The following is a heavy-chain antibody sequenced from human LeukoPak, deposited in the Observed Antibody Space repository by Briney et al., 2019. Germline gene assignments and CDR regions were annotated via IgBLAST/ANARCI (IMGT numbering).Heavy chain of an antibody. Sequence: PGGSLRLSCAASGFTFSSYSMNWVRQAPGKGLEWVSSISSSSSYIYYADSVKGRFTISRDNAKNSLYLQMNSLRAEDTAVYYCARDLAVAGYFDYWGRGTLVTVSS. D-gene: IGHD6-19*01. CDR1: GFTFSSYS. CDR2: ISSSSSYI. V-gene: IGHV3-21*01. J-gene: IGHJ4*02. CDR3: ARDLAVAGYFDY.